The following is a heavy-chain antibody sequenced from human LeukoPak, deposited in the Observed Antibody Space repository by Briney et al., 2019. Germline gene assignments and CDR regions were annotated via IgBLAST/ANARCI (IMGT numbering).Heavy chain of an antibody. Sequence: PSQTLSLTCTVSGGSISSGSYYWSWIRQPAGKGLEWTGRIYTSGSTNYNPSLKSRVTISVDTSKNQFSLKLSSVTAADTAVYYCARALTVAAAGPFDYWGQGTLVTVSS. J-gene: IGHJ4*02. V-gene: IGHV4-61*02. CDR3: ARALTVAAAGPFDY. D-gene: IGHD6-13*01. CDR2: IYTSGST. CDR1: GGSISSGSYY.